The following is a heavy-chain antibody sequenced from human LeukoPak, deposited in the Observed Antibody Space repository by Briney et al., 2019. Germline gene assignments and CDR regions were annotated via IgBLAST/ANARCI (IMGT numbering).Heavy chain of an antibody. Sequence: GGSLRLSCAASGFTFSDYYMSWIRQAPGKGLEWVSYISSSGSTIYYADSVKGRFTISRDNAKNSLFLQMSSLRGEDTALYYCATEHWGPNSWGQGTLVTVSS. CDR3: ATEHWGPNS. D-gene: IGHD3-16*01. J-gene: IGHJ4*02. CDR1: GFTFSDYY. V-gene: IGHV3-11*04. CDR2: ISSSGSTI.